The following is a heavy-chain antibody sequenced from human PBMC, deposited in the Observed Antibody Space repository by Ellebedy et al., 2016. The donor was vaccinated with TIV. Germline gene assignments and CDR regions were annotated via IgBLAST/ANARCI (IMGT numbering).Heavy chain of an antibody. CDR1: GLMFSNDW. CDR3: ARDLRPVGTAQEEFFHH. Sequence: GGSLRLXXVASGLMFSNDWMTWIRQAPGKGPEWVSYISGTGSYTKYGDSVKGRFTISRDNAKNSVYLQMNNLRVEDTAVYYCARDLRPVGTAQEEFFHHWGQGTLVTVSS. J-gene: IGHJ1*01. D-gene: IGHD1-26*01. CDR2: ISGTGSYT. V-gene: IGHV3-11*05.